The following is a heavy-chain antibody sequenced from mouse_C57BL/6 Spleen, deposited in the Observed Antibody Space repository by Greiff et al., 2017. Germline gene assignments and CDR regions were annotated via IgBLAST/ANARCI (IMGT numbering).Heavy chain of an antibody. J-gene: IGHJ4*01. CDR1: GYTFTSYW. CDR2: IYPGSGST. V-gene: IGHV1-55*01. D-gene: IGHD2-5*01. Sequence: VKLQQPGAELVKPGASVKMSCKASGYTFTSYWITWVKQRPGQGLEWIGDIYPGSGSTNYNEKFKSKATLTVDTSSSTAYMQLSSLTSEDSAVYYCARNGAYYSNYDAMDYWGQGTSVTVSS. CDR3: ARNGAYYSNYDAMDY.